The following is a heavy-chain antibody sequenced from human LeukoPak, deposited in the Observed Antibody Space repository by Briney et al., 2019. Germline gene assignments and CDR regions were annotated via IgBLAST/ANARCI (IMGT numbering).Heavy chain of an antibody. Sequence: GGSLRLSCAASGFTFSSYGMHWVRQAPGKGLEWVAFIRYDGSNKYYADSVKGRFTISRDNSKNTLYLQMGSLRAEDMAVYYCARGSCSSTSCYFLYYYYYMDVWGKGTTVTISS. CDR2: IRYDGSNK. CDR3: ARGSCSSTSCYFLYYYYYMDV. D-gene: IGHD2-2*01. J-gene: IGHJ6*03. V-gene: IGHV3-30*02. CDR1: GFTFSSYG.